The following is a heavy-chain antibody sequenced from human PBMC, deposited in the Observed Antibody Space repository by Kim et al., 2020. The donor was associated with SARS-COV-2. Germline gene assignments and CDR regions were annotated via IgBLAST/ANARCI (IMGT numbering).Heavy chain of an antibody. J-gene: IGHJ5*02. Sequence: SETLSLTCTVSGGSISSSSYYWGWIRQPPGKGLEWIGSIYYSGSTYYNPSLKSRVTISVDTSKNQFSLKLSSVTAADTAVYYCARHRVVAADDNWFDPWG. D-gene: IGHD2-15*01. CDR1: GGSISSSSYY. CDR3: ARHRVVAADDNWFDP. V-gene: IGHV4-39*01. CDR2: IYYSGST.